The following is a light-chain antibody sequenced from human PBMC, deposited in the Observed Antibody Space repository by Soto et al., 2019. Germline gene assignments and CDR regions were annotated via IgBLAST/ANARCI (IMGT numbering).Light chain of an antibody. J-gene: IGLJ2*01. CDR1: SSDAGGYDY. CDR2: EVS. Sequence: QSAVTQPASVSGSPGQSITISCTGTSSDAGGYDYVSWYQQYPGKAPRLIIYEVSRRPSGVSKRCSVSKSGNTASLTISGRRAEDEGDYFCSSFTGTSALILFGGGTKLTVL. CDR3: SSFTGTSALIL. V-gene: IGLV2-14*01.